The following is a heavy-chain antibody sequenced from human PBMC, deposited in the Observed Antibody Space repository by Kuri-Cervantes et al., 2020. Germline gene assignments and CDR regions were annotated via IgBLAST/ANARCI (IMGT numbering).Heavy chain of an antibody. V-gene: IGHV1-2*02. CDR2: INPNSGGT. D-gene: IGHD3-16*01. CDR1: GYTFTHF. Sequence: ASVKVSCKASGYTFTHFIHWVRQAPGQVLEWMGWINPNSGGTNYAQNFQGRVSMTRDTSISTAYMELNSLRSDDTAVYYCAREGPLRDISFDLWGQGTLVTVSS. J-gene: IGHJ4*02. CDR3: AREGPLRDISFDL.